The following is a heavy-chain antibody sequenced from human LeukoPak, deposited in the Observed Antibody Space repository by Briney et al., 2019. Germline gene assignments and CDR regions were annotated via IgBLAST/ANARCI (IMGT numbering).Heavy chain of an antibody. CDR1: GGSFSNFT. V-gene: IGHV1-69*05. CDR2: TIPLFGTT. J-gene: IGHJ5*02. CDR3: ARDLLWFGEPSNWFDP. Sequence: SVKVSCKAPGGSFSNFTITWVRQAPGQGLEWMGGTIPLFGTTNYAQEFQGRVTITTDESTNTAYMELSSLRSEDTAVYYCARDLLWFGEPSNWFDPWGQGTLVTVSS. D-gene: IGHD3-10*01.